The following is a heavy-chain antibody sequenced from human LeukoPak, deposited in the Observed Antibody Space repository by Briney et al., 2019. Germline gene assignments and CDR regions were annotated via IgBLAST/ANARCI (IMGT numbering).Heavy chain of an antibody. CDR2: LWYDGSNE. V-gene: IGHV3-33*08. CDR1: GFTFSSYG. CDR3: ARDLSQWLDY. D-gene: IGHD6-19*01. J-gene: IGHJ4*02. Sequence: GGSLRLSCAASGFTFSSYGMHWVRQAPGKGLEWVAVLWYDGSNEDYADSVKGRFTISRDNSKNTLYLQMNSLRVEDTAVYYCARDLSQWLDYWGQGTLVTVSS.